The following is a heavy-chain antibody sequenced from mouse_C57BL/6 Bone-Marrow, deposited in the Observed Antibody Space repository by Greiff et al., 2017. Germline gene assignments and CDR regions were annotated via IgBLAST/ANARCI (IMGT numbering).Heavy chain of an antibody. J-gene: IGHJ3*01. CDR3: ARDEDYGNYAWFAY. CDR2: ISYDGSH. D-gene: IGHD2-1*01. CDR1: GYSITSGYY. Sequence: EVQLQESGPGLVKPSQSLSLTCSVTGYSITSGYYWNWIRQFPGNKLEWMGYISYDGSHNYNPSLKNRISITRDTSKNQFFLKLNSVTTEDTATYYCARDEDYGNYAWFAYWGQGTLVTVSA. V-gene: IGHV3-6*01.